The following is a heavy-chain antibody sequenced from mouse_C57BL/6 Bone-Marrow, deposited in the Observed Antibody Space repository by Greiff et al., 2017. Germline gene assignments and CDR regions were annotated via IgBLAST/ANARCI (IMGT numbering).Heavy chain of an antibody. CDR2: IDPSDSYT. D-gene: IGHD4-1*01. CDR1: GYTFTSYW. Sequence: QVQLQQPGAELVMPGASVKLSCKASGYTFTSYWMHWVKQRPGQGLERIGEIDPSDSYTNYNQKFKGKSKLTVDKSSSTAYMQLSSLTSEDSAVYYCARPVGTSYYFDYWGQGTTLTVSS. V-gene: IGHV1-69*01. CDR3: ARPVGTSYYFDY. J-gene: IGHJ2*01.